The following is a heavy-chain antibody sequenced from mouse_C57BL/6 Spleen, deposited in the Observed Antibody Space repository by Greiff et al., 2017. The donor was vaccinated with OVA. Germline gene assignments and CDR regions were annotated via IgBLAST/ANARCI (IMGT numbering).Heavy chain of an antibody. D-gene: IGHD1-1*01. CDR1: GYTFTDYY. J-gene: IGHJ1*03. CDR3: ARSPDYYGSRNWYFDV. Sequence: QVQLKQSGAELVRPGASVKLSCKASGYTFTDYYINWVKQRPGQGLEWIARIYPGSGNTYYNEKFKGKATLTAEKSSSTAYMQLSSLTSEDSAVYFCARSPDYYGSRNWYFDVWGTGTTVTVSS. V-gene: IGHV1-76*01. CDR2: IYPGSGNT.